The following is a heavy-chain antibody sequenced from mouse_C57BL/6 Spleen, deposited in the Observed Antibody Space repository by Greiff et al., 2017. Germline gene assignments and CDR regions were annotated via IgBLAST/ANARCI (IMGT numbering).Heavy chain of an antibody. V-gene: IGHV5-16*01. CDR1: GFTFSDYY. Sequence: EVKLVESEGGLVQPGSSMKLSCTASGFTFSDYYMAWVSQVPEKGLEWVANINSDGSSTYYLDSLKSRFIISRDNAKNILYLQMSSLKSEDTATYYCSRDAYDSSYGFDYWGQGTTLTVSS. D-gene: IGHD1-1*01. J-gene: IGHJ2*01. CDR3: SRDAYDSSYGFDY. CDR2: INSDGSST.